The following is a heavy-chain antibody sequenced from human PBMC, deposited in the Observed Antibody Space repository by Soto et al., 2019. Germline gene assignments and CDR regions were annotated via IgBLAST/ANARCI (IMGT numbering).Heavy chain of an antibody. V-gene: IGHV3-30*18. D-gene: IGHD1-26*01. CDR3: AKDLYSGSYSSYYFHH. CDR2: ISDDGSNQ. CDR1: GFTFKSFA. Sequence: QVHLVESGGGVVQPGGSLRLSCAASGFTFKSFAMHWFRQAPGKGLEWVAFISDDGSNQYFADSVTGRCTISRDNSENTVSLQIDSLRPGDTAVYYCAKDLYSGSYSSYYFHHWGQGILVTVSS. J-gene: IGHJ4*02.